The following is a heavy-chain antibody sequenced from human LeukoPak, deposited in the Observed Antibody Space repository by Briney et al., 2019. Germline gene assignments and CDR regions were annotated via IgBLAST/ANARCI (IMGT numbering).Heavy chain of an antibody. CDR2: IKSKTDGGTT. V-gene: IGHV3-15*01. J-gene: IGHJ4*02. CDR3: TTAETWGLRDY. D-gene: IGHD7-27*01. Sequence: GGSLRLSCAASGFTFSNAWMSWVRQAQGKGLEWVGRIKSKTDGGTTDYAAPVKGRFTISRDDSKNTLYLQMNSLKTEDTAVYYCTTAETWGLRDYWGQGTLVTVSS. CDR1: GFTFSNAW.